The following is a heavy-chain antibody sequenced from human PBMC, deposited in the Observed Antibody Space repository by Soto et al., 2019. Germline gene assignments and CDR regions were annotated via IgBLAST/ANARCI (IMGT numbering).Heavy chain of an antibody. CDR2: IIPIFGTA. J-gene: IGHJ6*03. D-gene: IGHD5-12*01. CDR1: GARFGRYA. V-gene: IGHV1-69*13. Sequence: GASLKVCCNAPGARFGRYARRRVRLAPGTGLEWMGGIIPIFGTANYAQKFQGRVTITADESTSTAYMELSSLRSEDTAVYYCAMGPSGSHSSTEYYC. CDR3: AMGPSGSHSSTEYYC.